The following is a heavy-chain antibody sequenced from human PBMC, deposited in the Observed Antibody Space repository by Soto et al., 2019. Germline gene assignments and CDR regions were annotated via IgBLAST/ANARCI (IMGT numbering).Heavy chain of an antibody. CDR2: ISYDGSNK. Sequence: QVQRVESGGGVVQPGRSLRLSCAASGFTFSSYGMHWVRQAPGKGLEWVAVISYDGSNKYYADSVKGRFTISRDNSKKTLYLPTNSLLAEYTPVYSCAKGLWIVSYYYHDGKDVWGQGTTVTVSS. V-gene: IGHV3-30*18. J-gene: IGHJ6*02. D-gene: IGHD5-12*01. CDR3: AKGLWIVSYYYHDGKDV. CDR1: GFTFSSYG.